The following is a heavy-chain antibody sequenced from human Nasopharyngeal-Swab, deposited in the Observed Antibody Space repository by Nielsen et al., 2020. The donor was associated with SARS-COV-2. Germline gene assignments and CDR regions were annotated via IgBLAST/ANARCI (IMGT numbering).Heavy chain of an antibody. D-gene: IGHD7-27*01. Sequence: GGSLRLSCAASGFTFNSYVMIWVRQAPGEGLEWVSYITVSGDATNYAESVKGRFTISRDNSKNLLYLQMNSLGVEDTATYCCAPDPNWGLGYWGRGTLVTVSS. CDR1: GFTFNSYV. V-gene: IGHV3-23*01. CDR2: ITVSGDAT. CDR3: APDPNWGLGY. J-gene: IGHJ4*02.